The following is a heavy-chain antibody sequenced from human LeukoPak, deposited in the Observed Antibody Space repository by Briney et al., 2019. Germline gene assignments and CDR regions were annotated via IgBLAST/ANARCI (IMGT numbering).Heavy chain of an antibody. CDR2: IYYSGRT. CDR3: ARKNDFEI. J-gene: IGHJ3*02. CDR1: GGSITSDH. V-gene: IGHV4-59*01. Sequence: PSETLSLTCTVSGGSITSDHWNWIRQPPGKGLEWIGCIYYSGRTYYNPSLKSRVTISVDVSKNQFSLRLTSATAADTAVYYCARKNDFEIWGQGTLVTVSS. D-gene: IGHD2/OR15-2a*01.